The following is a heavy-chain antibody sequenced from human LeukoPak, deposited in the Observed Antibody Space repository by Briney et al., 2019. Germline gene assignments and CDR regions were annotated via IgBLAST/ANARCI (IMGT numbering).Heavy chain of an antibody. CDR3: ARATTYYYDSSVGY. J-gene: IGHJ4*02. V-gene: IGHV3-11*04. D-gene: IGHD3-22*01. Sequence: GGSLRLSCAASGFTFSDYYMSWIRQAPGKGLEWVSYISSSGSTIYYADTVKGRFTISRDNAKNSLYLQMNSLRAEDTAVYYCARATTYYYDSSVGYWGQGTLVTVSS. CDR2: ISSSGSTI. CDR1: GFTFSDYY.